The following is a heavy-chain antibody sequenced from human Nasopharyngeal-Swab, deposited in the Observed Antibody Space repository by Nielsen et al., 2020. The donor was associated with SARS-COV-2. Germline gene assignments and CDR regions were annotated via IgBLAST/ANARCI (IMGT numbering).Heavy chain of an antibody. CDR2: IHRGGSSS. Sequence: GESLQISCAASGFTFSTYAMSWVRQAPGKGLEWVAVIHRGGSSSYFADSVKGRFTLSRENSKNTLYLHMNSLRAEDTAVYYCARGGALNWYIDRWGRGTLVTVSS. CDR3: ARGGALNWYIDR. J-gene: IGHJ2*01. V-gene: IGHV3-23*03. CDR1: GFTFSTYA.